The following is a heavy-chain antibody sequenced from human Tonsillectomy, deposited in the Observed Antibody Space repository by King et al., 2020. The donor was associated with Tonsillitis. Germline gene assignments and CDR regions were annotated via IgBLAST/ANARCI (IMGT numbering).Heavy chain of an antibody. V-gene: IGHV3-49*03. D-gene: IGHD3-10*01. CDR3: TRDLEWFGELPPTPFDF. Sequence: VQLVESGGGLVQPGRSLRLSCTASEFTFGDYALYWFRQAPGKGLEWVGFIRSNAYGVTTEYAASVIDRFTISRDASKSIAYLQMDSLKTEDTAVYYCTRDLEWFGELPPTPFDFWGQGTLVTVSS. CDR2: IRSNAYGVTT. CDR1: EFTFGDYA. J-gene: IGHJ4*02.